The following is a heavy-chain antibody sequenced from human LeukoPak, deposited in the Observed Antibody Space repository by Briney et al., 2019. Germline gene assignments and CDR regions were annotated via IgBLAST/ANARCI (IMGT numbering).Heavy chain of an antibody. CDR1: GGSFSGYY. CDR2: INHSGST. D-gene: IGHD6-19*01. Sequence: PSETLSLTCAVYGGSFSGYYWSWIRQPPGKGLEWIGEINHSGSTNYNPSLKSRVTISVDTSKNQFSLKLSSVTAADTAVYYCASRWRYSSGARDYWGQGTLVTVSS. V-gene: IGHV4-34*01. J-gene: IGHJ4*02. CDR3: ASRWRYSSGARDY.